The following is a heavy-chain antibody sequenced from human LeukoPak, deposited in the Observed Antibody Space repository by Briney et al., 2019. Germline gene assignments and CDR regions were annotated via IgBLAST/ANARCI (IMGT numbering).Heavy chain of an antibody. J-gene: IGHJ3*02. CDR3: ARDLPPRGYGGKGAFDI. Sequence: ASVKVSCKASGYTFTSYYMHWVRQAPGQGLEWMGIINPSGGSTSYAQKFQGRVTMTRDTSTSTVYMELSSLRSEDTAVYYCARDLPPRGYGGKGAFDIWGQGTMVTVSS. CDR1: GYTFTSYY. D-gene: IGHD4-23*01. CDR2: INPSGGST. V-gene: IGHV1-46*01.